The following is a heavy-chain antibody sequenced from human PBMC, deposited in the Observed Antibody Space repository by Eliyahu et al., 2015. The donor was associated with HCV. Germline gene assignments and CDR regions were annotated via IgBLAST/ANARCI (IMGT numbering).Heavy chain of an antibody. D-gene: IGHD5-18*01. V-gene: IGHV3-33*01. J-gene: IGHJ3*02. Sequence: QVQLVESGGGVVQPGRSLRLSCAASEFTFSSYGMHWVRQAPGKGLDWVAVIWYDGSYKYYADSVKGRFTISRDNSKNTLYLQMNSLRAEDTAVYYCARDGADTTMVNHDAFDTWGQGTMVTVSS. CDR2: IWYDGSYK. CDR3: ARDGADTTMVNHDAFDT. CDR1: EFTFSSYG.